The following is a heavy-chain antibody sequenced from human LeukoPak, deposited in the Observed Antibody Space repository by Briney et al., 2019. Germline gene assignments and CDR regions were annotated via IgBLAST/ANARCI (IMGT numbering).Heavy chain of an antibody. V-gene: IGHV1-2*06. CDR1: GYTFTGYY. Sequence: ASVKVSCKASGYTFTGYYMHWVRQAPGQGLEWMGRINPNSGGTNYAQKFQGRVTMTRDTSISTAYMELSRLRSDDTAVYYCARDRQIVVVPAASAELDYWRQGTLVTVSS. CDR2: INPNSGGT. J-gene: IGHJ4*02. D-gene: IGHD2-2*01. CDR3: ARDRQIVVVPAASAELDY.